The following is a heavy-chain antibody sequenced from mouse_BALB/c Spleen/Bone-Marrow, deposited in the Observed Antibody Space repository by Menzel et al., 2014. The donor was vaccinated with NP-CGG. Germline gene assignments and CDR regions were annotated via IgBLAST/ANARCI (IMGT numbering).Heavy chain of an antibody. Sequence: VQLQQPGPDLVRPGSSVKMSCKASDYTSTTYWMHWVKQRPGQGLEWIGMIDPSTSETRLNQKFKDKATLIVDKSSNTAYMQLSSLTSEDSAVYYCARRTLAMDYWGQGTSVTVSS. CDR2: IDPSTSET. V-gene: IGHV1-52*01. CDR1: DYTSTTYW. J-gene: IGHJ4*01. CDR3: ARRTLAMDY.